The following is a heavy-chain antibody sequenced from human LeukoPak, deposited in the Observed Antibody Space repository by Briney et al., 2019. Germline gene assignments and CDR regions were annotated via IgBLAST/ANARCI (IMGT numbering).Heavy chain of an antibody. CDR1: GFTFSTYA. Sequence: GGSLRLSCAASGFTFSTYAMTWVRQAPGKGLEWVSSFSGSGGSTYYADSVKGRFTISRDNSKNTLYLQMNSLRAEDTAVYYCARSGLIRFDYWGQGALVPVSS. D-gene: IGHD2-15*01. V-gene: IGHV3-23*01. CDR3: ARSGLIRFDY. CDR2: FSGSGGST. J-gene: IGHJ4*02.